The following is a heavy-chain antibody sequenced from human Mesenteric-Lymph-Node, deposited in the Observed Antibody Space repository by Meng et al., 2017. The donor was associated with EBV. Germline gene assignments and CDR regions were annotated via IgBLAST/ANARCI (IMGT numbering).Heavy chain of an antibody. CDR3: ARDHSSGYGFWSTYSVFDP. Sequence: LARQVSASALLMPSHTRSLPCTVSGGSATSGGYSWSWIGQSPEKGLEWIGYVHHSGLTYYNPSLETRVTTSVDTSKNQFSLKLSSVTAADTAIYYCARDHSSGYGFWSTYSVFDPWGQGTLVTVSS. V-gene: IGHV4-30-2*06. J-gene: IGHJ5*02. D-gene: IGHD3-3*01. CDR1: GGSATSGGYS. CDR2: VHHSGLT.